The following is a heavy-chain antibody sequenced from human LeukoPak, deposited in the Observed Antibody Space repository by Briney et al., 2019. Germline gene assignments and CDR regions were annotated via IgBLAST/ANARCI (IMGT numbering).Heavy chain of an antibody. CDR3: ARGPGEYCSGGSCRSFDY. Sequence: NTSETLSLTCAVYGGSFSGYYWSWIRQPPGKGLEWIGEINHSGSTNYNPSLKSRVTISVDTSKNQFSLKLSSVTAADTAVYYCARGPGEYCSGGSCRSFDYWGQGTLVTVSS. CDR1: GGSFSGYY. CDR2: INHSGST. D-gene: IGHD2-15*01. V-gene: IGHV4-34*01. J-gene: IGHJ4*02.